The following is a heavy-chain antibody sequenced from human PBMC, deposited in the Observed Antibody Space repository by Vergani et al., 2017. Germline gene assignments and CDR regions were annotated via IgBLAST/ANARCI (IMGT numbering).Heavy chain of an antibody. Sequence: QVQLVESGGGVVQPGRSLRLSCAASGFTFSSYGMHWVRQAPGKGLEWVVVIWYDGSNKYYADSVKGRFTISRDKSKNTLYLQMNSLRAEDTAVYYCASGIAAADAFDIWGQGTMVTVSS. CDR3: ASGIAAADAFDI. J-gene: IGHJ3*02. CDR2: IWYDGSNK. D-gene: IGHD6-13*01. CDR1: GFTFSSYG. V-gene: IGHV3-33*01.